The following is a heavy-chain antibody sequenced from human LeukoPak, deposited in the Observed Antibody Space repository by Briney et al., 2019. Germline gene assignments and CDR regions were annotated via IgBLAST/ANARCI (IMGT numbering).Heavy chain of an antibody. CDR2: IYYSGST. J-gene: IGHJ6*03. D-gene: IGHD2-2*01. CDR3: ARTTEGYCSSASCYGFYYYYYMDV. Sequence: SETLSLTCAVSGGSFSGSNWWSWVRQTPGKGLEWIGYIYYSGSTNYNPSLKSRVTISVDMSKNQFSLKLSSVTAADTAVYYCARTTEGYCSSASCYGFYYYYYMDVWGKGTTVTISS. V-gene: IGHV4-4*02. CDR1: GGSFSGSNW.